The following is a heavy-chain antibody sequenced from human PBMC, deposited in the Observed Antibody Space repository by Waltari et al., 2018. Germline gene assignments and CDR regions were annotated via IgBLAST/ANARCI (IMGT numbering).Heavy chain of an antibody. J-gene: IGHJ4*02. Sequence: QVQLPQWGPGLLQPSETLPLTCGESGAASGGFSWSCIRQAPGKGLEWIGDITPTGDSNINPSLKSRLTISVDTSKRQFSLELTSVTPADTAVYYCGRAPATSWFGYSVYWGQGTVVTVSS. V-gene: IGHV4-34*01. CDR2: ITPTGDS. CDR3: GRAPATSWFGYSVY. CDR1: GAASGGFS. D-gene: IGHD2-2*01.